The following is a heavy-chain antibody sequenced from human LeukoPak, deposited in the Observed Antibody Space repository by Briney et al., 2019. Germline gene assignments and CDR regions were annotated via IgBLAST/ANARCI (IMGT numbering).Heavy chain of an antibody. CDR3: ARRGLYYYGSGSYNWFDP. CDR2: INHSGST. J-gene: IGHJ5*02. V-gene: IGHV4-34*01. Sequence: SETLSLTCAVYGGSFSGYYWSWIRQPPGKGLEWIGEINHSGSTSYNPSLKSRVTISVDTSKNQFSLKLSSVTAADTAVYYCARRGLYYYGSGSYNWFDPWGQGTLVTVSS. CDR1: GGSFSGYY. D-gene: IGHD3-10*01.